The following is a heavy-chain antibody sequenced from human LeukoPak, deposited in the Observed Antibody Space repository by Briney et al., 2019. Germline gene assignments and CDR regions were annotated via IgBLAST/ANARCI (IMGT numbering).Heavy chain of an antibody. Sequence: PGGSLRLSCAASGLILDDYAMHWVRQAPGKGLEWVSSINWNSGNIGYADSVKGRITISRDNAKNSLYLQMNSLRVEDTALYYCTKGYYYDTSGCPDYWGQGALVTVSS. CDR1: GLILDDYA. CDR2: INWNSGNI. CDR3: TKGYYYDTSGCPDY. J-gene: IGHJ4*02. V-gene: IGHV3-9*01. D-gene: IGHD3-22*01.